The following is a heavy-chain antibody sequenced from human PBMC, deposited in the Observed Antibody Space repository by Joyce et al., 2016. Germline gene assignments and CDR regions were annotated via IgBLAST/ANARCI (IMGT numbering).Heavy chain of an antibody. Sequence: SGTTYAESVKGRFTISRDNAKNTLHLQMNSLRADDTAVYYRVRDNYWSVDYWGQGTLVTVSS. CDR2: SGT. D-gene: IGHD3-3*01. J-gene: IGHJ4*02. CDR3: VRDNYWSVDY. V-gene: IGHV3-74*01.